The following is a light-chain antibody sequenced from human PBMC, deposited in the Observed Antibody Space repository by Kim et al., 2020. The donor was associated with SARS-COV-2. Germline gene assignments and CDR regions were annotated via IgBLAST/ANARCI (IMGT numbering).Light chain of an antibody. Sequence: EIVMTQSPATLSVSPGERASLSCRASQSVSSNLAWYQQKPGQAPSLLLYGASTRATGVPARFSGSGSGSEFTLTISSLQSEDFAVYYCQQYNSWPLTFGGGTKLEI. J-gene: IGKJ4*01. CDR2: GAS. CDR1: QSVSSN. V-gene: IGKV3-15*01. CDR3: QQYNSWPLT.